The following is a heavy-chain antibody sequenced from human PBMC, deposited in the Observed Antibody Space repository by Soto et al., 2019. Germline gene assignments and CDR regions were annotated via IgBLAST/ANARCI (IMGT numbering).Heavy chain of an antibody. CDR3: ARGELGYCTSGTCLNWFGP. V-gene: IGHV5-51*01. J-gene: IGHJ5*02. CDR2: INPEDFHI. Sequence: PGESLKISCEGSGYTFTNYWIGWVRQMPGKGLECVGIINPEDFHIAYGPSFQGQVTISADKSINTAYLQWSSLTASDSAMYYCARGELGYCTSGTCLNWFGPWGQGTLVTVSS. D-gene: IGHD2-15*01. CDR1: GYTFTNYW.